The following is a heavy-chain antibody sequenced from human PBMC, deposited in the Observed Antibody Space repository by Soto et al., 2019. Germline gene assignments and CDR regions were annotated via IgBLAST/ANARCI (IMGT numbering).Heavy chain of an antibody. CDR2: ISSSSSTI. D-gene: IGHD3-3*01. CDR3: ARDPPLNYDFWSRYYTGFDP. Sequence: EVQLVESGGGLVQPGGSLRLSCAASGFTFSSYSMNWVRQAPGKGLEWVSYISSSSSTIYYADSVKGRFTISRDNAKNSLYLQMNILRDEDTAVYYCARDPPLNYDFWSRYYTGFDPWGQGTLVTVSS. J-gene: IGHJ5*02. CDR1: GFTFSSYS. V-gene: IGHV3-48*02.